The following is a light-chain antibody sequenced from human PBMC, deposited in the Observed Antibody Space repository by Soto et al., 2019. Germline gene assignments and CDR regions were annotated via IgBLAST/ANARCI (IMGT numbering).Light chain of an antibody. J-gene: IGKJ1*01. V-gene: IGKV1-5*03. CDR2: KAS. CDR3: QQYNSYST. CDR1: QSISSW. Sequence: DIQMTQSPSTLSASVGDRVTITCRASQSISSWSAWYQQKPGKAPKLLIYKASSLESGVPSRFSGSGSGTEFTLTISSLQPDDFGTFYCQQYNSYSTFGQGTKVEIK.